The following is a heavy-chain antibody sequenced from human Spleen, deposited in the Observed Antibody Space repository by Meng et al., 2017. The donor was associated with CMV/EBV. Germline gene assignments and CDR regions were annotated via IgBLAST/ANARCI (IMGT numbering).Heavy chain of an antibody. CDR3: ARGQEERWLQQASYWFDP. J-gene: IGHJ5*02. D-gene: IGHD5-24*01. CDR1: VLTFSHYA. CDR2: IYYDESNK. Sequence: VVSAAVRGPPESSLQLLWSVSVLTFSHYANHRVRQAAGKGLQWVEVIYYDESNKYYADSVKGRFTIYRDNSKNTLYLQMNSLRAEDTAVYYCARGQEERWLQQASYWFDPWGQGTLVTVSS. V-gene: IGHV3-30-3*01.